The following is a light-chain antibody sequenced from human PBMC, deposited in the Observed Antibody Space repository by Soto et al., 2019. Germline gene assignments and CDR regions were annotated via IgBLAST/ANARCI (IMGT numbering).Light chain of an antibody. CDR2: GAS. Sequence: EIVLTQSPGTLSLSPGERATLSCRASQSVSSSYLAWYQQKPGQAPRLLIYGASSRATGIPDRFSGSGSGTDFTLTISRLEPEDFAVYYCQHYGSSSGTFGQGTKVEFK. J-gene: IGKJ1*01. CDR1: QSVSSSY. V-gene: IGKV3-20*01. CDR3: QHYGSSSGT.